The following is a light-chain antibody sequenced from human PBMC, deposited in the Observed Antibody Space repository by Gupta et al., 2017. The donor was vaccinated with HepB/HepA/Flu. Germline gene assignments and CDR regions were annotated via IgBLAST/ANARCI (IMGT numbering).Light chain of an antibody. CDR1: SSNIGNDN. V-gene: IGLV1-47*02. Sequence: QPVLTQPPSASVTPGEIVTISCSGSSSNIGNDNAYWYQQLPGTAPNLLIYNDTQRPSAAEDRVACSKSSTRDSPTLTVPRAKDEAEDDCEGQGDSNRVEVFGAGTKVTVL. CDR3: EGQGDSNRVEV. CDR2: NDT. J-gene: IGLJ1*01.